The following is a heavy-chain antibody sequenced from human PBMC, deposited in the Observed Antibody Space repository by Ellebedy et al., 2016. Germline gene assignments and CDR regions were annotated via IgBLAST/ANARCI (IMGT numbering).Heavy chain of an antibody. D-gene: IGHD1-1*01. V-gene: IGHV4-61*08. CDR2: IYYSGSS. Sequence: SETLSLTCTVSGGSISSGGYYWNWIRQHPGKGLEWIGYIYYSGSSNYNPSLKSRVTISVDTSKNQFSLKLSSVTAADTAVYYCATYTMGRLDYWGQGTLVTVSS. CDR1: GGSISSGGYY. J-gene: IGHJ4*02. CDR3: ATYTMGRLDY.